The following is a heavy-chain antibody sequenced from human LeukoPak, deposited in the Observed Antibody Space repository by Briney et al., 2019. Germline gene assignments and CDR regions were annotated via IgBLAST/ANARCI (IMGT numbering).Heavy chain of an antibody. Sequence: SETLSLTCTVSGGSISSGGYYWSWIRQHPGKGLEWIGYISNSGSTYYHPSLKSRVSLSVDTSKNQFSLKLSSVTAADTAVYYCARAGPFTYYFDYWGQGTLVTVSS. CDR2: ISNSGST. CDR1: GGSISSGGYY. D-gene: IGHD1-14*01. J-gene: IGHJ4*02. V-gene: IGHV4-31*03. CDR3: ARAGPFTYYFDY.